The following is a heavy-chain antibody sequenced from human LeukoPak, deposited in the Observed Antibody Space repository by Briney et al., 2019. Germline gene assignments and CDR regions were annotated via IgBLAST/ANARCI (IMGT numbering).Heavy chain of an antibody. CDR2: IYTSGNT. CDR3: ARNYYDNSGYKYAFGY. CDR1: GGSISSYY. D-gene: IGHD3-22*01. Sequence: SETLSLTCTVSGGSISSYYWSWIRQPAGKGLEWIGRIYTSGNTNYNPSLKSRVAMSVDTSKNQFSLKLSSATAADTAVYYCARNYYDNSGYKYAFGYWGQGTLVTVSS. V-gene: IGHV4-4*07. J-gene: IGHJ4*02.